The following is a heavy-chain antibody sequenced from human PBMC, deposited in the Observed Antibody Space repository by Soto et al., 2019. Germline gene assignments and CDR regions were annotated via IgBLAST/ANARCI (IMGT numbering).Heavy chain of an antibody. CDR1: GFTFSSYS. Sequence: GGSLRLSCAASGFTFSSYSMNWVRQAPGKGLEWVSYISSSSSTIYYADSVKGRFTISRDNAKNSLYLQMNSLRAEDTAVYYCARFFIYGSGSFYYFDYWGQGILVTVFS. V-gene: IGHV3-48*01. J-gene: IGHJ4*02. CDR2: ISSSSSTI. D-gene: IGHD3-10*01. CDR3: ARFFIYGSGSFYYFDY.